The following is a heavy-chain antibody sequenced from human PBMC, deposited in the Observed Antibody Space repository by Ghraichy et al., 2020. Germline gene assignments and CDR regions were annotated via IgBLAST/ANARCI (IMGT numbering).Heavy chain of an antibody. J-gene: IGHJ4*02. CDR3: ARATTVAVAGTFDY. V-gene: IGHV1-69*10. Sequence: VKVSCKASGGTLDIYALNWVRQAPGQGLEWMGGIIPMYGVVKYAQRFQGRLTITADKSTSTAYMELSSLRSEDTAVYYCARATTVAVAGTFDYWGPGTLVTVAS. CDR1: GGTLDIYA. D-gene: IGHD6-19*01. CDR2: IIPMYGVV.